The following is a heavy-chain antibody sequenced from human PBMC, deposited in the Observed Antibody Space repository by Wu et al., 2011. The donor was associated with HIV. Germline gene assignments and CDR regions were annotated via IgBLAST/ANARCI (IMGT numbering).Heavy chain of an antibody. CDR2: INPNTDDT. J-gene: IGHJ6*02. Sequence: QVQLVQSGAEVKKPGASVKVSCKAFGYTVTGYHIHWVRQAPGQGLEWVGWINPNTDDTKYAQKFQGRVTVTRDTSISTAFMELSRLRSDDTAIYYCAGYGLGGYPSYYYYGLDVWGQGTTVTVSS. V-gene: IGHV1-2*02. D-gene: IGHD3-10*01. CDR3: AGYGLGGYPSYYYYGLDV. CDR1: GYTVTGYH.